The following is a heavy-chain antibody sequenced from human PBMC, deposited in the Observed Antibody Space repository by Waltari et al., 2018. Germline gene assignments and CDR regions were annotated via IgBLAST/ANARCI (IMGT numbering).Heavy chain of an antibody. Sequence: EVQLVEYGGGLVQPGRSLRLSCAASGFTFDDYDMHWVRQAPGKGMGWVSGISLNSCSIGYADSVKGRFTISRDNANNSLYLQMNSLRAEDTALYYCAKGLNLGTLDYWGQGTLVTVSS. J-gene: IGHJ4*02. V-gene: IGHV3-9*01. CDR3: AKGLNLGTLDY. CDR1: GFTFDDYD. D-gene: IGHD1-7*01. CDR2: ISLNSCSI.